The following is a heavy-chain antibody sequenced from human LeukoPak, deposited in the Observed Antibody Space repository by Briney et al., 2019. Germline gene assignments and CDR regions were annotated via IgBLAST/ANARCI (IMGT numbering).Heavy chain of an antibody. CDR3: ARGYDYHT. D-gene: IGHD3-22*01. Sequence: PSETLSLTCTVSGGSVSIDNSYWNWIRQPAGKGLEWIGRIYADGSSTYNPSLKSRVTISVDSSKNQFSLRLSSLTAADTAVYYCARGYDYHTWGQGTLVTVSS. J-gene: IGHJ4*02. V-gene: IGHV4-61*02. CDR1: GGSVSIDNSY. CDR2: IYADGSS.